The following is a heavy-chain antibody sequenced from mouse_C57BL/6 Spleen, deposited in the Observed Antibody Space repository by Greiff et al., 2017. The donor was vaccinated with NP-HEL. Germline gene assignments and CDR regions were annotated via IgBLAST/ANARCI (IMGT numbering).Heavy chain of an antibody. Sequence: EVQLQQSGPVLVKPGASVKMSCKASGYTFTDYYMNWVKQSHGKSLEWIGVINPYNGGTSYNQKFKGKATLTVDKSSSTAYMELNSLTSEDSAVYYCARSEGRQLRLPWFAYWGQGTLVTVSA. CDR3: ARSEGRQLRLPWFAY. CDR2: INPYNGGT. J-gene: IGHJ3*01. V-gene: IGHV1-19*01. CDR1: GYTFTDYY. D-gene: IGHD3-2*02.